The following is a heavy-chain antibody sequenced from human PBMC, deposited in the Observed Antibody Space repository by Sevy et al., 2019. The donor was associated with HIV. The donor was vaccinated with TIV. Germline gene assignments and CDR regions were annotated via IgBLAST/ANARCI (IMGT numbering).Heavy chain of an antibody. V-gene: IGHV3-21*01. CDR1: GFTFSTYS. Sequence: GGSLRLSCVASGFTFSTYSMNWVRQAPGKGLEWVSSISSSSNYIYYADSVKGRFTISRDNAKNSLYLHMNSLRAEDTAVYYCARDDIVARDYFYYWGQGTLVTVSS. D-gene: IGHD2-15*01. CDR2: ISSSSNYI. J-gene: IGHJ4*02. CDR3: ARDDIVARDYFYY.